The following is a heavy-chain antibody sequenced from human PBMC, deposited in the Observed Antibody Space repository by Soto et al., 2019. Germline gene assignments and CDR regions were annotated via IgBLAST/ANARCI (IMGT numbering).Heavy chain of an antibody. D-gene: IGHD3-10*01. V-gene: IGHV3-48*01. CDR3: ARNTPSYYNGVYYFDY. CDR1: GFTFSSYS. J-gene: IGHJ4*02. Sequence: PGGSLRLSCAASGFTFSSYSMNWVRQAPGKGLEWVSYISSSSSTIYYADSVKGRFTISRDNAKNSLYLQMNSLRAEDTAVYYCARNTPSYYNGVYYFDYWGQGTLVTVSS. CDR2: ISSSSSTI.